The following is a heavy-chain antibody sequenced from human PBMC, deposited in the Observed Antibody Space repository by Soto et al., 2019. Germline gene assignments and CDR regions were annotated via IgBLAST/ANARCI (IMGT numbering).Heavy chain of an antibody. CDR2: IKQDGSEK. J-gene: IGHJ4*02. CDR1: GFTFSSYW. Sequence: GGSLRLSCAASGFTFSSYWMSWVRQAPGKGLEWVANIKQDGSEKYYVDSVKGRFTISRDNAKNSLYLQMNSLRAEDTAVYYCARLGLRYDYIWGSYRYFWFDYWGQGTLVTVSS. V-gene: IGHV3-7*01. D-gene: IGHD3-16*02. CDR3: ARLGLRYDYIWGSYRYFWFDY.